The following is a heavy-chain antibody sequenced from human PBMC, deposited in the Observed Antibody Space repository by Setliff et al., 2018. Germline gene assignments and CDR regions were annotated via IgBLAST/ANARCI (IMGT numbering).Heavy chain of an antibody. CDR2: INIDGATT. CDR3: TTDPPYYDILTGHDY. D-gene: IGHD3-9*01. V-gene: IGHV3-23*01. CDR1: GFNFSIYT. Sequence: PGGSLRLSCAASGFNFSIYTMTWVRQAPGKGLEWVSSINIDGATTEYAESVKGRFTISRDDSKNTLYLQMNSLKTEDTAVYYCTTDPPYYDILTGHDYWGQGTLVTVSS. J-gene: IGHJ4*02.